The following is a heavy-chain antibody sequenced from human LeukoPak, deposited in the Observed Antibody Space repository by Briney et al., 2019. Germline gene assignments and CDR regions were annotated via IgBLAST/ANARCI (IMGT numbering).Heavy chain of an antibody. CDR3: ARDKRGTATGIYYFYGMDV. CDR1: GFTFSSYA. J-gene: IGHJ6*02. Sequence: GGSLRLSCAASGFTFSSYAMSWVRQAPGRGLEWVSVIYSGGDTNYADSVKGRFTISRDNSKNTLYLQMNSLRAEDTAIYYCARDKRGTATGIYYFYGMDVWGQGTTVTVSS. V-gene: IGHV3-23*03. D-gene: IGHD1/OR15-1a*01. CDR2: IYSGGDT.